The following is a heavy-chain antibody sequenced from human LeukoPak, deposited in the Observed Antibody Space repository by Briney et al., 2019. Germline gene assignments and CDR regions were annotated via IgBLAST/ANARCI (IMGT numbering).Heavy chain of an antibody. CDR3: TRPDDYGDY. CDR1: GFTFSGSA. V-gene: IGHV3-73*01. Sequence: GGSLRLSCAASGFTFSGSAMHWVRQASGKGVEWVGRIRSKANNDATAYAASVKGRFTISRDDSKNTAYLQMNSLKTEDTAVYYCTRPDDYGDYWGQGTLVTVSS. J-gene: IGHJ4*02. CDR2: IRSKANNDAT.